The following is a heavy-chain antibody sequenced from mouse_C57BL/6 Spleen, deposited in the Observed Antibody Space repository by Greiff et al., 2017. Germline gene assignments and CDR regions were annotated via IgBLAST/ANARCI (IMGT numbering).Heavy chain of an antibody. CDR3: ARLNYSNPDWYFDV. V-gene: IGHV5-12*01. J-gene: IGHJ1*03. CDR2: ISNGGGST. D-gene: IGHD2-5*01. CDR1: GFTFSDYY. Sequence: EVQRVESGGGLVQPGGSLKLSCAASGFTFSDYYMYWVRQTPEKRLEWVAYISNGGGSTYYPDTVKGRFTISRDNAKNTLYLQMSRLKSEDTAMYYCARLNYSNPDWYFDVWGTGTTVTVSS.